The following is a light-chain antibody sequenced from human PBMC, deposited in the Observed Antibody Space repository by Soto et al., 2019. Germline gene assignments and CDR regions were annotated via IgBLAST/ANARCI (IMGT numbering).Light chain of an antibody. V-gene: IGKV1-9*01. CDR2: AAS. J-gene: IGKJ2*01. CDR3: QQRAYPPGYT. Sequence: DIQLTQSPSFLSASVGDRVTITCRASQGISSYLAWYQQKPGKAPKLLIYAASTLQSGVPSRFSGSGSGTEFTLTISSLQPEDFATYYCQQRAYPPGYTFGQGTKLEIK. CDR1: QGISSY.